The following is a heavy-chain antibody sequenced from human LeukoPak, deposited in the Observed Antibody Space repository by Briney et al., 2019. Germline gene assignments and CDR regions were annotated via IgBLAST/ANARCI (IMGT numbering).Heavy chain of an antibody. CDR1: GYTFTSYG. V-gene: IGHV1-18*01. D-gene: IGHD2/OR15-2a*01. Sequence: ASVKVSCKASGYTFTSYGISWVRHAPGQGLERMGWISAYNGNTNYTQKLQGRVTMTTDTYTSTAYTELRSLRSDDTAGSYYSRENMAATSFDTWGQGTLVTVSS. CDR2: ISAYNGNT. J-gene: IGHJ5*02. CDR3: SRENMAATSFDT.